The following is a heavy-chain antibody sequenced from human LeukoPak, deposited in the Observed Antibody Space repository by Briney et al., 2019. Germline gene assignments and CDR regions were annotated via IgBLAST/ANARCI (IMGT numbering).Heavy chain of an antibody. V-gene: IGHV4-31*03. D-gene: IGHD3-9*01. CDR1: GGSIGSYY. CDR3: ARNSDILNLDY. CDR2: IYYSGST. Sequence: PSETLSLTCTVSGGSIGSYYWSWIRQHPGKGLEWIGYIYYSGSTYYNPSLKSRVTMSVDTSKNQFSLKLSSVTAADAAVYYCARNSDILNLDYWGQGTLVTVSS. J-gene: IGHJ4*02.